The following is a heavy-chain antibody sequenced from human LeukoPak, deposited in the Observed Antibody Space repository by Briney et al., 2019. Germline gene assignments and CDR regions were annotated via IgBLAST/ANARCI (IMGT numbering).Heavy chain of an antibody. CDR1: GITFSDTY. CDR2: ISSSGTTI. CDR3: ARHSRRNYFDY. J-gene: IGHJ4*02. Sequence: GGSLRLSCAAPGITFSDTYMSWIRQAPGKGLEWVSYISSSGTTIHYADSVKGRFTISRDNARNSLYLQMNSLRDEDTAVYYCARHSRRNYFDYWGQGTLVTVSS. V-gene: IGHV3-11*01.